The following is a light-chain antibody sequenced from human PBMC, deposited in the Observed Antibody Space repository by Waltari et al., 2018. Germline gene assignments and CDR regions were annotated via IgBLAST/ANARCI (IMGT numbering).Light chain of an antibody. V-gene: IGKV1-39*01. CDR1: QSISNC. CDR2: AAS. J-gene: IGKJ1*01. CDR3: QQSYNTPPVT. Sequence: DILMTQSPSSLSASVGDRVTITCRASQSISNCLNWYQQKPGKAPNPLIYAASSLETGVPSRFSGSGSGTDFTLTISSLQPDDFGTYYCQQSYNTPPVTFGPGTKVDIK.